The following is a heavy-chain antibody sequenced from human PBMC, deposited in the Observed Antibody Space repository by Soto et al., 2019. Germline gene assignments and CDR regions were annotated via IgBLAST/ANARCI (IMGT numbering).Heavy chain of an antibody. J-gene: IGHJ4*02. CDR2: ISYDGSNK. D-gene: IGHD2-15*01. V-gene: IGHV3-30-3*01. CDR1: GFTFGSFA. CDR3: ARDQAMTKNGLLGD. Sequence: RGSLRLSCAASGFTFGSFARHWVRQAPGKGLEWVAVISYDGSNKYYADSVKGRFTISRDNSKNTLYLQMNSLRAQDTAVYYCARDQAMTKNGLLGDWGQGTLVTVSS.